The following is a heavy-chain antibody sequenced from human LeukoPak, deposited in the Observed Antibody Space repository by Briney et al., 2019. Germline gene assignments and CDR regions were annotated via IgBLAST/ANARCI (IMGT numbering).Heavy chain of an antibody. CDR1: GFSFSSND. Sequence: GGSLRLSCAASGFSFSSNDMHWVRQAPGKGLEWVAFIRYDGSHEHYIESVKGRFTVSRDNSKNTLYLQMNSPRVDDTAVYFCAKEVRVVTAILYFDHWGQGSLVTVSS. V-gene: IGHV3-30*02. D-gene: IGHD2-21*02. CDR3: AKEVRVVTAILYFDH. CDR2: IRYDGSHE. J-gene: IGHJ4*01.